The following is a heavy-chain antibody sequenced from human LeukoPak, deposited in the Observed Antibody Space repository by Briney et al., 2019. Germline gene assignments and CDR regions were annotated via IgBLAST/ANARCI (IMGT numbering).Heavy chain of an antibody. CDR3: ARVVPAACFDY. J-gene: IGHJ4*02. CDR2: INHRRST. Sequence: PSETLSLTCAVYGGSFSGYYWSWIRQPPGKGLEWIGEINHRRSTNYNPSLKSRVTISVDTSKNQFSLKLSSVTAADTAVYYCARVVPAACFDYWGQGTLVTVSS. CDR1: GGSFSGYY. V-gene: IGHV4-34*01. D-gene: IGHD2-2*01.